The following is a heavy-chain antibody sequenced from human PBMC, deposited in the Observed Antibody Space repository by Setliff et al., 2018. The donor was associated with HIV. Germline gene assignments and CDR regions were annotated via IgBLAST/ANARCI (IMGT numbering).Heavy chain of an antibody. Sequence: PSETLSLTCAVSGYSISSGYYWGWIRQPPGKGLEWIGSIYHSGSTYYNPSLKSRVTISVDTSKNQFSLKLNSVTAADTAVYYCARAPTHYFGNNKSSWPDAFDIWGLGTMVTVSS. D-gene: IGHD3-10*01. J-gene: IGHJ3*02. CDR1: GYSISSGYY. CDR2: IYHSGST. V-gene: IGHV4-38-2*01. CDR3: ARAPTHYFGNNKSSWPDAFDI.